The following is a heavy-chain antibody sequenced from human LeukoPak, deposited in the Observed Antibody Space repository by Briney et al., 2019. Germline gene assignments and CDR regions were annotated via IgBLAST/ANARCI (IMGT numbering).Heavy chain of an antibody. CDR3: ATYYYDSSGYYYDY. V-gene: IGHV1-2*02. D-gene: IGHD3-22*01. CDR1: GDTFSSYA. J-gene: IGHJ4*02. CDR2: INPNSGGT. Sequence: ASVKVSCKASGDTFSSYAINWVRQAPGQGLEWMGWINPNSGGTDYAQKFQGRVTMTRDTSISTAYMELSRLRSDDTAVYYCATYYYDSSGYYYDYWGQGTLVTVSS.